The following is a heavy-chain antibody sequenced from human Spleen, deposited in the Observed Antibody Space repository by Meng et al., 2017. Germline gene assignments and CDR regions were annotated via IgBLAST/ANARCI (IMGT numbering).Heavy chain of an antibody. J-gene: IGHJ6*01. CDR3: AKDQLLIPAAQRQNSGMDV. V-gene: IGHV1-58*01. CDR1: GFTFTSSA. CDR2: IVVGSGNT. D-gene: IGHD2-2*01. Sequence: SVKVSCKASGFTFTSSAVQWVRQARGQRLEWIGWIVVGSGNTNYAQKFQERVTITRAMSTSTAYMELSSLRSEDTAVYYCAKDQLLIPAAQRQNSGMDVCGQASTAAASS.